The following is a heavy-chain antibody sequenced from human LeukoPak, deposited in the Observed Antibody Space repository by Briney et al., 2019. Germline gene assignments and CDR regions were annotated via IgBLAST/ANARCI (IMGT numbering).Heavy chain of an antibody. V-gene: IGHV4-39*01. Sequence: SETLSLTCAVYGGSLSGYYWGWIRQPPGKGLEWIGSIYYSGSTYYNPSLKSRVTISVDTSKNQFSLKLSSVTAADTAVYYCATYYDILTGYSPYYFDYWGQGTLVTVSS. CDR2: IYYSGST. D-gene: IGHD3-9*01. CDR1: GGSLSGYY. J-gene: IGHJ4*02. CDR3: ATYYDILTGYSPYYFDY.